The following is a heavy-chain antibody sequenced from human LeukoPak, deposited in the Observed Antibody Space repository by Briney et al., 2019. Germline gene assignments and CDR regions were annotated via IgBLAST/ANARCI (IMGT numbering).Heavy chain of an antibody. CDR1: GFTFSTYG. CDR3: AKGRAIFGVVTPLDY. Sequence: GGSLRLSCAASGFTFSTYGLHWVRQAPGKGLEWVAVIWYDGRNKYYADSVKGRFTISRDNSKNTLYLQMNSLRAEDTAVYYCAKGRAIFGVVTPLDYWGQGTLVTVSS. J-gene: IGHJ4*02. D-gene: IGHD3-3*01. CDR2: IWYDGRNK. V-gene: IGHV3-33*06.